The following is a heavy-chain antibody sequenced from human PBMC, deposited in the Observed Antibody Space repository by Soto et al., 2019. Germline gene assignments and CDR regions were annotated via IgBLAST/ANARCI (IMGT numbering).Heavy chain of an antibody. D-gene: IGHD5-12*01. CDR1: GGTVSSYA. J-gene: IGHJ6*02. CDR3: ARVPTIYGMDV. Sequence: AVHVSCQACGGTVSSYAISGVRQAPGQGREGVGGGIPIFGTANYAQKFQGRVTITAHESTSTAYMELSSLRSEDTDVYYCARVPTIYGMDVWGQGTTVTVSS. CDR2: GIPIFGTA. V-gene: IGHV1-69*13.